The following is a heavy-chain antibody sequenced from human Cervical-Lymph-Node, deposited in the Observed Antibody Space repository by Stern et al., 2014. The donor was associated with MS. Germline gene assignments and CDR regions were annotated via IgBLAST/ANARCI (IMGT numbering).Heavy chain of an antibody. CDR3: ASLGYGDYVNY. CDR2: IYTSGST. Sequence: VQLEESGPGLVKPSQTLSLTCTVSGGSISSGSYYWSWIRQPAGKGLEWIGRIYTSGSTNYNPSLKSRVNISVDTPKNPLPLKLSSVTAADTAVYYCASLGYGDYVNYWGQGTLVTVSS. D-gene: IGHD4-17*01. CDR1: GGSISSGSYY. J-gene: IGHJ4*02. V-gene: IGHV4-61*02.